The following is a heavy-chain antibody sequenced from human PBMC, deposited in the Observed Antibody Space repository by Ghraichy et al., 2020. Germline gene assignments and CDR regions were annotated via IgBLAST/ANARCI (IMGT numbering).Heavy chain of an antibody. CDR1: GGSISSYY. CDR3: ARAPRVYTAAAGGAFDI. D-gene: IGHD6-13*01. V-gene: IGHV4-59*08. Sequence: SETLSLTCTVSGGSISSYYWSWIRQPPGKGLEWVGYIYYSGSTNYNPSLKSRVTISVDTSKNQFSLKLSSVTAADTAVYYCARAPRVYTAAAGGAFDIWGQGTMVTVSS. CDR2: IYYSGST. J-gene: IGHJ3*02.